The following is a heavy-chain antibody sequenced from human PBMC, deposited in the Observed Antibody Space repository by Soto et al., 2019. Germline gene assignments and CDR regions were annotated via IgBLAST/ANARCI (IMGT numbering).Heavy chain of an antibody. CDR3: ARDPGYCSGGSCYGH. D-gene: IGHD2-15*01. V-gene: IGHV1-69*08. CDR1: GGTFSSYT. Sequence: QVQLVQSGAEVKKPGSSVKVSCKASGGTFSSYTISWVRQAPGQGLEWMGRIIPILGIANYAQKFQGRVTLTADKSASTAYMELSSLRSEDTAVYYCARDPGYCSGGSCYGHWGQGTLVTVSS. J-gene: IGHJ4*02. CDR2: IIPILGIA.